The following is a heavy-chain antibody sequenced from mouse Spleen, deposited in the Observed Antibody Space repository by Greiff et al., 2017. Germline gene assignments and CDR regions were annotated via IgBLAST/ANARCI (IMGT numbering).Heavy chain of an antibody. V-gene: IGHV5-9-3*01. D-gene: IGHD1-1*02. CDR3: ARRSGNYAMDY. CDR2: ISSGGSYT. J-gene: IGHJ4*01. CDR1: GFTFSSYA. Sequence: EVQLVESGGGLVKPGGSLKLSCAASGFTFSSYAMSWVRQTPEKRLEWVATISSGGSYTYYPDSVKGRFTISRDNAKNTLYLQMSSLRSEDTAMYYCARRSGNYAMDYWGQGTSVTGSS.